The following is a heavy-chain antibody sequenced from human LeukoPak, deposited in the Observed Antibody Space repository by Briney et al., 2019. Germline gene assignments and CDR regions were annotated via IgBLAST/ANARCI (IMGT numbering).Heavy chain of an antibody. V-gene: IGHV3-23*01. D-gene: IGHD1-1*01. Sequence: GGSLRLSCAASGFTFSSHGMNWVRQAPGKGLEWVSGISPSGGITYYTDSVKGRFTISRDNAKNSLYLQMNSLRAEDTAVYHCARDRLLEDRDYSYYYYMDVWGRGTTVTVSS. CDR2: ISPSGGIT. CDR1: GFTFSSHG. J-gene: IGHJ6*03. CDR3: ARDRLLEDRDYSYYYYMDV.